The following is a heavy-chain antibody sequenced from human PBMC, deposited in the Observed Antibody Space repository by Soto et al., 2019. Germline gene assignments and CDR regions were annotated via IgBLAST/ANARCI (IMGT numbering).Heavy chain of an antibody. V-gene: IGHV4-39*01. D-gene: IGHD1-1*01. Sequence: QLQLQESGPGLVKPSETLSLTCTVSGGSISSSSYYWGWIRQPPGKGLEWIGSIYYSGSTYYNPSLKSRVTISVDTSKNQFSLKLSSVTAADTAVYYCASFGWEQLERLDYLGQGTLVTVSS. J-gene: IGHJ4*02. CDR3: ASFGWEQLERLDY. CDR1: GGSISSSSYY. CDR2: IYYSGST.